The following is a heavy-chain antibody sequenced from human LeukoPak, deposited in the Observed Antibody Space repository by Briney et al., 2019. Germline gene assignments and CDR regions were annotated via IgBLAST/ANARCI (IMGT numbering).Heavy chain of an antibody. Sequence: PGGSLRLSCAASGFTFSSYAMSWVRQAPGKGLEWVSAISGSGGSTYYADSVKGRFTISRDNSKNTLYLQMNSLRAEDTALYYCAKDIWGYGDYTQLDYWGQGTLVTVSS. D-gene: IGHD4-17*01. V-gene: IGHV3-23*01. CDR2: ISGSGGST. J-gene: IGHJ4*02. CDR1: GFTFSSYA. CDR3: AKDIWGYGDYTQLDY.